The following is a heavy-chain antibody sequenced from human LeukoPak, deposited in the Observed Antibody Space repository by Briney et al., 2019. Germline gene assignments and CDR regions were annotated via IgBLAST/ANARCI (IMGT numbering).Heavy chain of an antibody. CDR3: ARVGYSSGLDY. CDR2: TYYSGST. CDR1: GGSISSSSYY. Sequence: SETLSLTCTVSGGSISSSSYYWGWIRQPPGKGLEWIGSTYYSGSTYYNPSLKSRVTISVDTSKNQFSLKLSSVTAADTAVYYCARVGYSSGLDYWGQGTLVTVSS. V-gene: IGHV4-39*07. D-gene: IGHD6-25*01. J-gene: IGHJ4*02.